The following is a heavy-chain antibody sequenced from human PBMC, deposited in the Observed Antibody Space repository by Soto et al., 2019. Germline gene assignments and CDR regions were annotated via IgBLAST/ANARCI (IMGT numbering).Heavy chain of an antibody. CDR3: ARMGLHLGELSRYWFDP. J-gene: IGHJ5*02. CDR2: IYYSGRT. V-gene: IGHV4-31*03. Sequence: QVQLQESGPGLVKPSQTLSLTCTLSGGSISSGDYYWSWIRHPPGKGLEWIGNIYYSGRTNYNPSLKSRLNISLDTSNNHFFLKLTSVTAADTAVYYCARMGLHLGELSRYWFDPWGQGTLVTVSS. D-gene: IGHD3-16*02. CDR1: GGSISSGDYY.